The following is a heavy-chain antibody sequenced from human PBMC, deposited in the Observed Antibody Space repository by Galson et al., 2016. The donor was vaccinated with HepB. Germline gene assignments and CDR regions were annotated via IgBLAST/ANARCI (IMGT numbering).Heavy chain of an antibody. CDR2: IYWDDDK. CDR1: GFSLGPSDVG. Sequence: PALVKPTQTLTLTCTFSGFSLGPSDVGVGWIRQPPGKALEWLALIYWDDDKRYSPSLKSRLIITKDTSKNQVVLTMTNVDPADTATYFCAHRRSNNFGSGSYDCWGQGTLVTVSS. D-gene: IGHD3-10*01. CDR3: AHRRSNNFGSGSYDC. J-gene: IGHJ4*02. V-gene: IGHV2-5*02.